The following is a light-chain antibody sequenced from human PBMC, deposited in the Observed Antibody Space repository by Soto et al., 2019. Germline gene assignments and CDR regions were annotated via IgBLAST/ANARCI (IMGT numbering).Light chain of an antibody. CDR2: GNS. V-gene: IGLV1-40*01. Sequence: SVLTQPPSVSGAPGQRVTISCTGSSSNIGAGYDVHWYQQLPGTAPKLLIYGNSNRPSGVPDRFSGSKSGNTASLTISGLQAEDEADYHCCSFSGTHHWVFGGGTKLTVL. CDR1: SSNIGAGYD. J-gene: IGLJ3*02. CDR3: CSFSGTHHWV.